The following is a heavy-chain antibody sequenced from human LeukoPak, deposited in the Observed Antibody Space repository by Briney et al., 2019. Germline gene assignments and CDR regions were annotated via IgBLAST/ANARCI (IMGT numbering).Heavy chain of an antibody. Sequence: ASVKVSCKASGYTFTSYYMHWVRQAPGQGLEWMGIINPSGGSTSYAQKFQGRVTMTRDTSTSTVYMELSSLRAEDTAVYYCAKFYGSGSYSNYFDYWGQGTLVTVSS. D-gene: IGHD3-10*01. CDR3: AKFYGSGSYSNYFDY. J-gene: IGHJ4*02. CDR2: INPSGGST. CDR1: GYTFTSYY. V-gene: IGHV1-46*01.